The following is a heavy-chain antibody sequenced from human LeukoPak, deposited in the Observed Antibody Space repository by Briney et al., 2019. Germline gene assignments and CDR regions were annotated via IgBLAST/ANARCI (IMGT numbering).Heavy chain of an antibody. J-gene: IGHJ3*02. CDR3: SGRGIAAQPDAFDI. CDR2: IKQDGSEK. V-gene: IGHV3-7*01. CDR1: GFTFSSYW. Sequence: GGSLRLSCAASGFTFSSYWMSWVRQAPGKGLEWVANIKQDGSEKYYVDSVKGRFTISRDNAKNSLYLQMNSLRAEDTAVYYCSGRGIAAQPDAFDIWGQGTMVTVSS. D-gene: IGHD6-13*01.